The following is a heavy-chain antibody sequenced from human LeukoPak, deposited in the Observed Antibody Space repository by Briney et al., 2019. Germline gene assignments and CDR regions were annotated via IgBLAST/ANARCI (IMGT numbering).Heavy chain of an antibody. D-gene: IGHD6-13*01. CDR1: GGSISSYY. Sequence: PSETLSLTCTVSGGSISSYYWSWIRQPPGKGLEWIGYISYSGSTYYNPSLKSRVTISVDRSKNQFSLKLSSVTAADTAVYYCARQQLTRPWFDPWGQGTLVTVSS. CDR2: ISYSGST. V-gene: IGHV4-59*08. J-gene: IGHJ5*02. CDR3: ARQQLTRPWFDP.